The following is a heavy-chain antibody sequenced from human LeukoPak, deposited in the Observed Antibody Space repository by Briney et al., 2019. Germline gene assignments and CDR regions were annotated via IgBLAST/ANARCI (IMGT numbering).Heavy chain of an antibody. CDR2: ISWNSGSI. J-gene: IGHJ4*02. D-gene: IGHD5-12*01. CDR1: GFTFDDYA. V-gene: IGHV3-9*01. CDR3: AREGNIGFFDY. Sequence: PGGSLRLSCAASGFTFDDYAMHWVRQAPGKGLEWVSGISWNSGSIGYADSAKGRFTISRDNAKNSLYLQMNSLRAEDTAVYYCAREGNIGFFDYWGQGTLVTVSS.